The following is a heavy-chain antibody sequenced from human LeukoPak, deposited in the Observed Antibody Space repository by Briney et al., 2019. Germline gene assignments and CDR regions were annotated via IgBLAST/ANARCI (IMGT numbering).Heavy chain of an antibody. Sequence: GGSLRLSCAAYGFTFSSYSMNWVRQAPGKGLEWVSHITASGTAMFYADSVKGRFTISRDNAKNSLYLQMNSLRDEDTAVYYCASSGSYRFDYWGQGTLVTVSS. CDR2: ITASGTAM. V-gene: IGHV3-48*02. D-gene: IGHD1-26*01. CDR1: GFTFSSYS. CDR3: ASSGSYRFDY. J-gene: IGHJ4*02.